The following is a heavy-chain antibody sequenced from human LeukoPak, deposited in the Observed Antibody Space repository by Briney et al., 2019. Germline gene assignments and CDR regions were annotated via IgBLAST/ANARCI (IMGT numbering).Heavy chain of an antibody. V-gene: IGHV3-9*01. J-gene: IGHJ3*02. D-gene: IGHD3-22*01. CDR3: AKDVDPITMIVVGAFDI. CDR2: ISWNSGSI. CDR1: GFTFDDYA. Sequence: GGSLRLPCAASGFTFDDYAMHWVRQAPGKGLEWVSGISWNSGSIGYADSVKGRFTISRDNAKNSLYLQMNSLRAEDTALYYCAKDVDPITMIVVGAFDIWGQGTMVTVSS.